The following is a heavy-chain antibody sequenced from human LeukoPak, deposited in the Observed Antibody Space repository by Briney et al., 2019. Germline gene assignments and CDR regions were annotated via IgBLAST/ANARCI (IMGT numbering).Heavy chain of an antibody. D-gene: IGHD3-22*01. J-gene: IGHJ4*02. V-gene: IGHV3-23*01. Sequence: GGSLRLSCAASEFTFSRYAMSWVRQAPGKGLEWVSAISGSGDSTYYTDSVKGRFTISRDNSKNTLYLQMNSLRAEDTAVYYCAKVPHHITYYYDSSGYVFDYWGQGTLVTVSS. CDR1: EFTFSRYA. CDR3: AKVPHHITYYYDSSGYVFDY. CDR2: ISGSGDST.